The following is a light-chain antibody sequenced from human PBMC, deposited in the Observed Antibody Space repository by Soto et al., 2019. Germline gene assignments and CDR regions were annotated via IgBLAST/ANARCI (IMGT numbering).Light chain of an antibody. CDR1: QSVRTK. CDR3: QQRSDWPPIT. V-gene: IGKV3-11*01. CDR2: DAS. Sequence: EIVMTQSPDTLYLSPGEGATLSFIASQSVRTKLAWYQQKPGQSPRLLIYDASNRATGIPARFSGSGSGTDFTLTISSLEPEDFAVYYCQQRSDWPPITFGQGTRLEIK. J-gene: IGKJ5*01.